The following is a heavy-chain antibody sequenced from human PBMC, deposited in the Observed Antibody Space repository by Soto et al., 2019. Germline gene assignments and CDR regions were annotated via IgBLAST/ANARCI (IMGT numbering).Heavy chain of an antibody. CDR2: IYISATI. CDR1: GDSISTYY. V-gene: IGHV4-4*09. Sequence: QVQLQESGPGLVNPSETLSITCTVSGDSISTYYWTWIRQPPGKGLEWIGYIYISATIKYNPSLRGRVTMSGDTSKNQFSLRLTFVTAADTAVYYCARGRFDYIWGSPAPYLDYWGQGALVTVSS. J-gene: IGHJ4*02. CDR3: ARGRFDYIWGSPAPYLDY. D-gene: IGHD3-16*01.